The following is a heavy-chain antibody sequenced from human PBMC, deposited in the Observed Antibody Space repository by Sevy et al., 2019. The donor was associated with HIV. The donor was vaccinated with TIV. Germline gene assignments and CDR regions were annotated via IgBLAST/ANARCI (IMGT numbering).Heavy chain of an antibody. D-gene: IGHD6-13*01. CDR2: INSDGSST. V-gene: IGHV3-74*01. J-gene: IGHJ6*03. CDR3: ARVGIAAAGDYYYYMDV. Sequence: GGSLRLSCAASGFTFSSYWMHWVRQAPGKGLVWVSRINSDGSSTSYGDSVKGRFTISRDKAKNTLYLQMNSLRAEETAVYYCARVGIAAAGDYYYYMDVWGKGTTVTVSS. CDR1: GFTFSSYW.